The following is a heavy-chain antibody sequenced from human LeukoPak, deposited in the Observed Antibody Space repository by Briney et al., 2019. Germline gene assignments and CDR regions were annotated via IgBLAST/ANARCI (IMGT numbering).Heavy chain of an antibody. CDR3: TRLKWEDWFDP. Sequence: SXTLSLTCGVSGYSITSGYYWGWIRPPPGKGLEWIASMYHTGTTYYNPSLKSRVTISVDTSKNQLSLGLTSVTAADTAVYYCTRLKWEDWFDPWGQGTLVTVSS. CDR2: MYHTGTT. J-gene: IGHJ5*02. V-gene: IGHV4-38-2*01. CDR1: GYSITSGYY. D-gene: IGHD1-26*01.